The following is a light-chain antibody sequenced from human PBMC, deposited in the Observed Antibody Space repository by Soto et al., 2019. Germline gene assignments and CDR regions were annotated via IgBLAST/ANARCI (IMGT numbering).Light chain of an antibody. CDR2: GAS. J-gene: IGKJ3*01. V-gene: IGKV3-15*01. Sequence: DIEVTQSRGTLSESRGGRATLSCRASQSISSSLGWYRQKPGQAPRLLIYGASTRATGIPARFSGSGSGTEFTLTITSLQSEDFAVYYCQQYHSCPFTFGRGTKVDI. CDR3: QQYHSCPFT. CDR1: QSISSS.